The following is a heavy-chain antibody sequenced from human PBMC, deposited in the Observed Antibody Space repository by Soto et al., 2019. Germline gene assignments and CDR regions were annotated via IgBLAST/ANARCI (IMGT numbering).Heavy chain of an antibody. CDR3: ASSSGWADSLGRVDY. D-gene: IGHD6-19*01. J-gene: IGHJ4*02. Sequence: GGSLRLSCAASGFTFSSYSMNWVRQAPGKGLEWVSSISSSSSYIYYADSVKGRFTISRDNAKNSLYLQMNSLRAEDTAVYYCASSSGWADSLGRVDYWGQGTLVTVSS. V-gene: IGHV3-21*01. CDR2: ISSSSSYI. CDR1: GFTFSSYS.